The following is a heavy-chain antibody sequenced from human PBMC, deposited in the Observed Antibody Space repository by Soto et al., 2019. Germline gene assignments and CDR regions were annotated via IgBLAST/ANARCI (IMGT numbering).Heavy chain of an antibody. CDR2: ISYDGSEK. Sequence: QVHLVESGGGVVQPGKSLRLSCAASGFTFSSFGIHWVRQAPGKGLEWVAVISYDGSEKYYADSVKGRFTIFRDNSKNTLWLQINSLRAEDTAVYYCAKDRRYYDNTGYYFYFASWGQGTLVTVSS. D-gene: IGHD3-22*01. J-gene: IGHJ4*02. V-gene: IGHV3-30*18. CDR3: AKDRRYYDNTGYYFYFAS. CDR1: GFTFSSFG.